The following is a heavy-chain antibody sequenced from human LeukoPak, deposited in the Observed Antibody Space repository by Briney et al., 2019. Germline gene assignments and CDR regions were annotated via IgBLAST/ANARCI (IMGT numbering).Heavy chain of an antibody. D-gene: IGHD6-19*01. V-gene: IGHV3-48*02. CDR1: GFSFSGYR. CDR3: ARSLPGEQWLLVFDY. J-gene: IGHJ4*02. CDR2: ISRSSSAI. Sequence: PGGSLRLSCAASGFSFSGYRMNWVRQAPGKGLEWVSYISRSSSAIYYADSVKGRFTISRDNAKNSLFLQMNSLRDEDTSVYYCARSLPGEQWLLVFDYWAQGTLVTVSS.